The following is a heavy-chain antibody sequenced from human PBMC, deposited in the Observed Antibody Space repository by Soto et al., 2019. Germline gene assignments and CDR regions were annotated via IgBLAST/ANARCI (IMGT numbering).Heavy chain of an antibody. CDR3: ARYARHRRDGVYDYSYGMDV. CDR2: ISTSSSHI. V-gene: IGHV3-21*01. Sequence: EVQLVESGGGLVKPGGSLRLSCAASGFSLSSYSMNWVRQAPGKGLEWVSSISTSSSHINYADSVKGRFTTSRDNAKNSLYVQMNSLRVEDTGVYYCARYARHRRDGVYDYSYGMDVWGQGTTVTVSS. J-gene: IGHJ6*02. CDR1: GFSLSSYS. D-gene: IGHD2-2*01.